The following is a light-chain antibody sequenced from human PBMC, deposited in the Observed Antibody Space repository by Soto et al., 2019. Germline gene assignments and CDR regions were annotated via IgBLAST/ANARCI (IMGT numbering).Light chain of an antibody. CDR1: QGIGND. Sequence: DIQMTQSPSSLSASVGDRVTITCRASQGIGNDLGWHQQKPGKAPKRLIYAASTLQSGVSSRFSGSGSGTEFTLTISSLQPEDFATYFCPQYNSYPKTFGQGTNVEIK. V-gene: IGKV1-17*01. CDR2: AAS. CDR3: PQYNSYPKT. J-gene: IGKJ1*01.